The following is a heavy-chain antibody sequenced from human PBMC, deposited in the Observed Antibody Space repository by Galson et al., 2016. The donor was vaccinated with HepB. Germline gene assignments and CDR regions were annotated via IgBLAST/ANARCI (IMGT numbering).Heavy chain of an antibody. CDR2: TYYRSKWYN. D-gene: IGHD5-12*01. V-gene: IGHV6-1*01. CDR3: ARVRSGYSGYANPYYYGMDV. Sequence: WNWIRQSPSRGLEWLGRTYYRSKWYNDYALSVKSRITINPDTSKNQFSLQLNSVTPEDAAVYYCARVRSGYSGYANPYYYGMDVWGQGTTVTVSS. J-gene: IGHJ6*02.